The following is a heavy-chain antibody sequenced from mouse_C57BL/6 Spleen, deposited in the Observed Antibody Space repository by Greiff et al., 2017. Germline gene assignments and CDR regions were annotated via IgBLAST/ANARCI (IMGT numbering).Heavy chain of an antibody. CDR2: IYPGDGDT. CDR3: AIYDGYYGDFDY. V-gene: IGHV1-82*01. Sequence: QVQLKESGPELVKPGASVKISCKASGYAFSSSWMNWVKQRPGKGLEWIGRIYPGDGDTNYNGKFKGKATLTADKSSSTAYMQLSSLTSEDSAVYFCAIYDGYYGDFDYWGQGTTLTVSS. J-gene: IGHJ2*01. D-gene: IGHD2-3*01. CDR1: GYAFSSSW.